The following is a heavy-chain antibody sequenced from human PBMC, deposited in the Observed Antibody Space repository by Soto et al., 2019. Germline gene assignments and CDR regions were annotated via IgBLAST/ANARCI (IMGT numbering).Heavy chain of an antibody. CDR3: AKAPAADTGYFQH. Sequence: GGSLRLSCAASGFPFSSYAMSWVRQAPGKGLEWVSAISGSAGSTYYADSVKGRFTISRENFNNTLYLQMSSLRAEDTAVYYCAKAPAADTGYFQHLGQGTLVTVSS. CDR2: ISGSAGST. J-gene: IGHJ1*01. V-gene: IGHV3-23*01. D-gene: IGHD6-13*01. CDR1: GFPFSSYA.